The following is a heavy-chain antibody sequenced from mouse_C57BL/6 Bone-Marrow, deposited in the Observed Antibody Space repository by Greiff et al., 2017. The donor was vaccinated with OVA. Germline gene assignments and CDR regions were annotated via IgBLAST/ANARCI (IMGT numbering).Heavy chain of an antibody. Sequence: QVQLKESGAELARPGASVKLSCKASGYTFTSYGISWVKQRTGQGLEWIGEIYPRSGNTYYNEKFKGKAKLTADKSSSTAYMELRSLTSEDSAVYFCARGNYDHYAMDYCGQGTSVTVSS. J-gene: IGHJ4*01. CDR3: ARGNYDHYAMDY. D-gene: IGHD2-4*01. CDR2: IYPRSGNT. V-gene: IGHV1-81*01. CDR1: GYTFTSYG.